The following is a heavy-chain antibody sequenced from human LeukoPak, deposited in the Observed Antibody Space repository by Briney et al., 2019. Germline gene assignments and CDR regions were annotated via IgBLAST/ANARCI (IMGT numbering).Heavy chain of an antibody. D-gene: IGHD1-26*01. CDR1: GGSFSGYY. CDR3: ARGSGGATFDY. V-gene: IGHV4-34*01. Sequence: PSEALSLTCAVYGGSFSGYYWNWIRQPPGKGLEWIGEINHSGSTNYNPSLKSRVTISVDTSKNQFSLKLSSVTAADTAVYYCARGSGGATFDYWGQGTLVTVSS. J-gene: IGHJ4*02. CDR2: INHSGST.